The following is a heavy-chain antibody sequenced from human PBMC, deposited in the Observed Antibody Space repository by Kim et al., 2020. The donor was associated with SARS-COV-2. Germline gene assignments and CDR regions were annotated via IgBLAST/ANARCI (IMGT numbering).Heavy chain of an antibody. V-gene: IGHV3-30*04. D-gene: IGHD5-12*01. Sequence: GGSLRLSCAASGFTFSSYAMHWVRQAPGKGLEWVAVISYDGSNKYYADSVKGRFTISRDNSKNTLYLQMNSLRAEDTAVYYCARDKGGYDWGDAFDIWGQGTMVTVSS. CDR2: ISYDGSNK. J-gene: IGHJ3*02. CDR3: ARDKGGYDWGDAFDI. CDR1: GFTFSSYA.